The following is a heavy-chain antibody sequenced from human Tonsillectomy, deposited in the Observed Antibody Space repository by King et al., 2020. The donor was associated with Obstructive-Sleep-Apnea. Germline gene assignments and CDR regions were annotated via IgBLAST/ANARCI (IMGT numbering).Heavy chain of an antibody. Sequence: QLQESGPGLVKSSETLSLTCNVSGASISSSSYYWGWIRQPPGKGLEWIGSIYYSGSTYYNPSLKSRVTISLDTSKNQFSLKLSSVTAADTAVYYCARVYSTTTCYDYWGQGTLVTVSS. D-gene: IGHD2-2*01. V-gene: IGHV4-39*07. CDR1: GASISSSSYY. CDR3: ARVYSTTTCYDY. J-gene: IGHJ4*02. CDR2: IYYSGST.